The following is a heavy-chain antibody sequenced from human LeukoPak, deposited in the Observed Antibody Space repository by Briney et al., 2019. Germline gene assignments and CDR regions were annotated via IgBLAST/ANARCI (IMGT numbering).Heavy chain of an antibody. CDR1: GFTFSSYG. CDR2: IWYDGSNK. V-gene: IGHV3-33*01. Sequence: PGGSLRLSCAASGFTFSSYGMHWVRQAPGKGLEWVAVIWYDGSNKYYADSVKGRFTISRDNSKNTLYLQMNSLRAEDTAVYYCARGISRLLPDYWGQGTLVTVSS. J-gene: IGHJ4*02. D-gene: IGHD2-21*02. CDR3: ARGISRLLPDY.